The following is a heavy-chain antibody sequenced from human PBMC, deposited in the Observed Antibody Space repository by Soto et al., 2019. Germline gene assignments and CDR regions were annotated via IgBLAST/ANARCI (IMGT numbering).Heavy chain of an antibody. V-gene: IGHV3-13*01. CDR1: GFTFSNYD. CDR3: ARDSSSSSHYYYGMDV. J-gene: IGHJ6*02. D-gene: IGHD6-6*01. CDR2: IGTAGDT. Sequence: SLRLSCAASGFTFSNYDMHWVRQATGKGLEWVSAIGTAGDTYYPGSVKGRFTISRENAKNSLYLQMNSLRAEDTAVYYCARDSSSSSHYYYGMDVWGQGTTVTVSS.